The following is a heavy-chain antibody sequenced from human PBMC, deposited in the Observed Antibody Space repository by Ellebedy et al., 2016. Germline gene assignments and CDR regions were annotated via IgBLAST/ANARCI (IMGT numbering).Heavy chain of an antibody. CDR3: ARGPREVTVVTYWYFDL. Sequence: ASVKVSCKASGGTFSSYAISWVRQAPGQGLEWMGRIIPILGIANYAQKFQGRVTITADKSTSTAYMELSSLRSEDTAVYYCARGPREVTVVTYWYFDLWGRGTLVTASS. CDR1: GGTFSSYA. V-gene: IGHV1-69*04. J-gene: IGHJ2*01. CDR2: IIPILGIA. D-gene: IGHD4-23*01.